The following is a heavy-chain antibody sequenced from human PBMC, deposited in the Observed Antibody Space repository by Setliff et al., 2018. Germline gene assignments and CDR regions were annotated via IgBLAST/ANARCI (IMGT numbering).Heavy chain of an antibody. CDR1: GGSISSSSYY. D-gene: IGHD2-15*01. J-gene: IGHJ2*01. V-gene: IGHV4-39*01. CDR3: ARHGGWYFDL. Sequence: PSETLSLTCTVSGGSISSSSYYWGWIRQPPGKGLEWIAEIGHSDMPHYNPSLKSRVTISADTSKSEFSLRLNSVTAADSAVYYCARHGGWYFDLWGRGTLVTVSS. CDR2: IGHSDMP.